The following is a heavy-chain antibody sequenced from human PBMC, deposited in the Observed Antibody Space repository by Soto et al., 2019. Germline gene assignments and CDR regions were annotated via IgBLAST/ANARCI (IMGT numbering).Heavy chain of an antibody. Sequence: LRLSCAASGFPLRDYAMSWVRQAPGKGLEWVSAINNGGDTYYADSVKGRFISSRDNSKDTMSLQMASLRAVDTPVYYCASEAKEPAFDFWGQGTMVTVAS. V-gene: IGHV3-23*01. J-gene: IGHJ3*01. D-gene: IGHD1-26*01. CDR2: INNGGDT. CDR3: ASEAKEPAFDF. CDR1: GFPLRDYA.